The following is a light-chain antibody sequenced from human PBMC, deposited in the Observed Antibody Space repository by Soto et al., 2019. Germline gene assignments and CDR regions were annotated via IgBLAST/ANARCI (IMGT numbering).Light chain of an antibody. CDR1: SSHIGSNT. CDR2: SSS. Sequence: QCLLTQPPSASGTRGHRVTISCSGSSSHIGSNTLNWYQELTPTAPKRLIYSSSQRPSGVRDRFSGSKSGTSASLAIRGLQSEDEADYYCSAWDDSLNGYDFGTSPTVNVL. J-gene: IGLJ1*01. V-gene: IGLV1-44*01. CDR3: SAWDDSLNGYD.